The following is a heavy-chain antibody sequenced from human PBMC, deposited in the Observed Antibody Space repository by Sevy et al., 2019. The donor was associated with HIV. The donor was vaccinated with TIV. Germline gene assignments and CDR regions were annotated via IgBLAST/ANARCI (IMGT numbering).Heavy chain of an antibody. CDR3: AGENAWGRGYS. V-gene: IGHV4-59*08. J-gene: IGHJ4*02. CDR2: IYYNGHI. D-gene: IGHD1-26*01. Sequence: SETLSLTCTVSGGSITSLYWNWIRQPPGKGLEWIANIYYNGHINYNPSLKSRVTLSLVTSKNQFSLRLSSLTAADTAMYYCAGENAWGRGYSWGQGTLVTVSS. CDR1: GGSITSLY.